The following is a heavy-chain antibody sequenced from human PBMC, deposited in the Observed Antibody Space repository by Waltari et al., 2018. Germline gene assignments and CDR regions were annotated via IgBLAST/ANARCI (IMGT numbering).Heavy chain of an antibody. J-gene: IGHJ4*02. CDR1: GYTFTVYY. Sequence: VQLVQSGSEVKKPGASVMVSCKISGYTFTVYYLHWVRQAPGEGLEWVGCINPNTGVTHSTQKFQGRVTMTRDTSISTIYMEMNSLTSDDTAVYYCARGGGSYHVDYWGQGTLVTVSS. V-gene: IGHV1-2*02. CDR3: ARGGGSYHVDY. D-gene: IGHD1-26*01. CDR2: INPNTGVT.